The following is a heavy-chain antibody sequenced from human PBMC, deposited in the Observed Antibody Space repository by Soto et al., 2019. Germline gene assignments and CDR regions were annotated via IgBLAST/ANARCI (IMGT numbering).Heavy chain of an antibody. V-gene: IGHV3-30-3*01. D-gene: IGHD3-10*01. CDR2: ISFDGANT. CDR3: ARDGYNRGGFDY. CDR1: GFTFSSDN. Sequence: QVQLVESGGGVVPPGGSLRVSCVASGFTFSSDNMHWVRQAPGEGLEWVAVISFDGANTFYADSVKGRFTISRDISRDTLYLQMSSLRDEDTAIYYCARDGYNRGGFDYWGQGTLVTVSS. J-gene: IGHJ4*02.